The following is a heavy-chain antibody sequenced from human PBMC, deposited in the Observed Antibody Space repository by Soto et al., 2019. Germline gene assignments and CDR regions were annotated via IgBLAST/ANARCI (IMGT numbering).Heavy chain of an antibody. CDR3: AGGGCTGSYFYSLPFNDGVDV. CDR1: GFTFNTYG. Sequence: QVQLVESGGGVVQPGGSLRLSCTTSGFTFNTYGMYWVRQAPGKGLEWVAIIWYDGSNKYYGDSVKGRCTISRANSKNTLYLQMNSLRAEDTALYSCAGGGCTGSYFYSLPFNDGVDVWAQGTTVTVSS. V-gene: IGHV3-33*08. CDR2: IWYDGSNK. J-gene: IGHJ6*02. D-gene: IGHD2-8*02.